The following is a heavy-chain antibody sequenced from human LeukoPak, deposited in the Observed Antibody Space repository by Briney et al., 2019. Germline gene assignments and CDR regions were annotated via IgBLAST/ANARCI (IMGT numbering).Heavy chain of an antibody. CDR3: AGGGGYWGLYY. V-gene: IGHV3-23*01. CDR1: GFTFSSYA. Sequence: GGSLRLSCAASGFTFSSYAMSWVRQAPGKGLEWVSAISGSGGSTYYADSVKGRFTISRDNSKNTLYLQMNSLKTEDTAVYYCAGGGGYWGLYYWGQGTLVTVSS. CDR2: ISGSGGST. D-gene: IGHD1-26*01. J-gene: IGHJ4*02.